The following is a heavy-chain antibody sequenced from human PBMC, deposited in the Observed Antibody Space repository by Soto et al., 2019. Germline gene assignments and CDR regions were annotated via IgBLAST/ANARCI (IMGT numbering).Heavy chain of an antibody. D-gene: IGHD3-16*01. J-gene: IGHJ3*02. V-gene: IGHV4-31*03. CDR2: IYYSGST. CDR1: GGSISSGGYY. Sequence: QVQLQESGPGLVKPSQTLSLTCTVSGGSISSGGYYWSWIRQHPGKGLEWIGYIYYSGSTYYNPSLESGATISVDTSKNQFSRKLSSVTAADTAVYYCAAKIMITFGGVRGIYPGDAFDIWGQGTMVTVSS. CDR3: AAKIMITFGGVRGIYPGDAFDI.